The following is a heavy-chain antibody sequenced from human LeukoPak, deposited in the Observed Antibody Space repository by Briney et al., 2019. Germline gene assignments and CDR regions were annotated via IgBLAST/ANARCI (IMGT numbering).Heavy chain of an antibody. D-gene: IGHD3-3*01. CDR3: ATEGRFMEWLLHH. V-gene: IGHV3-48*01. CDR1: GFTFSSSI. J-gene: IGHJ4*02. CDR2: ISASSNTI. Sequence: GGSLRLSCAASGFTFSSSIMNWVRQAPGKGLEWVSYISASSNTIHYADSVKGRFIISRDNAKKSLFLQMNNLRADDTAVYYCATEGRFMEWLLHHWGQGTLVTVSS.